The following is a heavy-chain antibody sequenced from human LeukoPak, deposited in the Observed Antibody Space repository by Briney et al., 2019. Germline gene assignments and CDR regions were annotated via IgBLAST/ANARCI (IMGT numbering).Heavy chain of an antibody. CDR2: ISYDGSNK. V-gene: IGHV3-30*03. CDR1: GFTFSSYG. Sequence: GGSLRLSCAASGFTFSSYGMHWVRQAPGKGLEGVAVISYDGSNKYYADSVKGRFTISRDNSKNTLYLQMNSLRAEDTAVYYCARTYYYYYYMDVWGKGTTVTVSS. J-gene: IGHJ6*03. CDR3: ARTYYYYYYMDV.